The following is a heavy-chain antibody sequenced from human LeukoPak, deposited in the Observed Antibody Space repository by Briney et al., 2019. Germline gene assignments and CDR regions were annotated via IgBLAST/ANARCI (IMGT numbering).Heavy chain of an antibody. J-gene: IGHJ4*02. CDR3: ARSSMVRGEHY. CDR2: IYYSGST. Sequence: KPSETLSLTCTVSGGSISSGGYYWSWIRQHPGKGLEWIGHIYYSGSTYYNPSLKSRVTISVDTSKNQFSLKLSSVTAADTAVYYCARSSMVRGEHYWGQGTLVTVSS. CDR1: GGSISSGGYY. V-gene: IGHV4-31*03. D-gene: IGHD3-10*01.